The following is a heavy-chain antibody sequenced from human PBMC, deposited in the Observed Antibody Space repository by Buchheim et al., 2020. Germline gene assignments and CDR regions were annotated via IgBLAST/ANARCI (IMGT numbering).Heavy chain of an antibody. D-gene: IGHD2-2*01. CDR1: GYTFTGYY. Sequence: QVQLVQSGAEVKKPGASVKVSCKASGYTFTGYYMHWVRQAPGQGLEWMGRINPNSGGTNYAQQFQGRVPMTRDTSISPAYLELSRLRSDDTAVYYCATWGYQPDARVDYWGQGTL. V-gene: IGHV1-2*06. J-gene: IGHJ4*02. CDR2: INPNSGGT. CDR3: ATWGYQPDARVDY.